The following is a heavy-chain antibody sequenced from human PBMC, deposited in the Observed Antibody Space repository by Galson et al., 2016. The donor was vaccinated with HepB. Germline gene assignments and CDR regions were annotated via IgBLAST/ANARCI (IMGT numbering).Heavy chain of an antibody. D-gene: IGHD2-15*01. CDR1: GYTFINYG. V-gene: IGHV1-18*04. J-gene: IGHJ4*02. CDR3: ARESLYCSGGNCYSPLGDY. CDR2: ISVDIGNT. Sequence: SVKVSCKASGYTFINYGISWVRQAPGQGLEWMGWISVDIGNTNYAQKLQDRVTMTTDTSTSTAYMELRCLRSDDTAVYYCARESLYCSGGNCYSPLGDYWGQGTLVTVSS.